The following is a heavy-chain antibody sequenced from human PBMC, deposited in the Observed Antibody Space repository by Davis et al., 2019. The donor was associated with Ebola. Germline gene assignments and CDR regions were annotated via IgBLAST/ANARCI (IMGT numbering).Heavy chain of an antibody. CDR1: GDTFRNYG. Sequence: SVTVSRMASGDTFRNYGINWVRQAPRQGPEWIGWISAHNGNTTYAQKLQGRVTMTTDTSTSTAYMELRSLRSDDTAVYYCARGITMVRGVTWFDPWGQGTLVTVSS. V-gene: IGHV1-18*01. D-gene: IGHD3-10*01. J-gene: IGHJ5*02. CDR3: ARGITMVRGVTWFDP. CDR2: ISAHNGNT.